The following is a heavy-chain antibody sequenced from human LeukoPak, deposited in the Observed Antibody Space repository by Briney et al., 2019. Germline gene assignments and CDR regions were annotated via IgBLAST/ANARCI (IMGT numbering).Heavy chain of an antibody. V-gene: IGHV4-38-2*01. D-gene: IGHD6-13*01. CDR2: IYHSGST. J-gene: IGHJ6*03. CDR3: ARHPYSNSWYGPTSYYYYYMDV. CDR1: GYSISSGYY. Sequence: PSETLSLTCAVSGYSISSGYYWGWNRQPPGKGLECIGSIYHSGSTYYNPSLKSRVTISVDTSKNQFSLKLSSVTAADTAVYYCARHPYSNSWYGPTSYYYYYMDVWGKGTTVTVSS.